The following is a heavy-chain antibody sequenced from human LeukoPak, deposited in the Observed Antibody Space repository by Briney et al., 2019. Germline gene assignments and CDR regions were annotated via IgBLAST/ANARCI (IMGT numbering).Heavy chain of an antibody. CDR3: ARQGSSSPTGDY. J-gene: IGHJ4*02. CDR1: GYTFSGYY. Sequence: ASVKVSCKASGYTFSGYYMHWVRQAPGQGLEWMGWINPNSGGTKYAQKFQGRVTMTRDTSISTAYMELSRLRSEDTAVYYCARQGSSSPTGDYWGQGTLATVSS. CDR2: INPNSGGT. D-gene: IGHD6-6*01. V-gene: IGHV1-2*02.